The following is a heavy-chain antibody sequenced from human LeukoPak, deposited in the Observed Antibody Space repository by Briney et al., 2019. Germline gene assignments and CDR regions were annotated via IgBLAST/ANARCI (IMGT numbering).Heavy chain of an antibody. Sequence: GGSLRLPCAASGFTFDDYAMHWVRQAPGKGLEWVSGISWNSGSIGYADSVKGRFTISRDNAKNSLYLQMNSLRAEDTALYYCAKDAAGGMATISGDFDYWGQGTLVTVSS. CDR2: ISWNSGSI. V-gene: IGHV3-9*01. CDR1: GFTFDDYA. CDR3: AKDAAGGMATISGDFDY. D-gene: IGHD5-24*01. J-gene: IGHJ4*02.